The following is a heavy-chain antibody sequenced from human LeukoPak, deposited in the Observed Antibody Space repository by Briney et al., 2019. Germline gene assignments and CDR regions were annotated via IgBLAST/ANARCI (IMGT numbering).Heavy chain of an antibody. V-gene: IGHV4-59*01. Sequence: SETLSLTCGVHGGSFSDYYWSWIRQPPGKGLEWIGYIYYSGSTNYNPSLKSRVTISVDTSKNQFSLKLSSVTAADTAVYYCARDELAAGISYWGQGTLVTVSS. CDR3: ARDELAAGISY. CDR1: GGSFSDYY. J-gene: IGHJ4*02. CDR2: IYYSGST. D-gene: IGHD6-13*01.